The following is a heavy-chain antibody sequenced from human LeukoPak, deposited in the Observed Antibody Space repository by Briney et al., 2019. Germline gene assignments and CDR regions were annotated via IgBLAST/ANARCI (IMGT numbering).Heavy chain of an antibody. CDR1: GGTFSSYA. Sequence: SVKVSCKAPGGTFSSYAISWVRQAPGQGLEWMGRIIPILGIASYAQKFQGRVTITADKSTSTAYMELSSLRSEDTAVYYCARADTAMKYYFDYWGQGTLVTVSS. V-gene: IGHV1-69*04. D-gene: IGHD5-18*01. CDR3: ARADTAMKYYFDY. CDR2: IIPILGIA. J-gene: IGHJ4*02.